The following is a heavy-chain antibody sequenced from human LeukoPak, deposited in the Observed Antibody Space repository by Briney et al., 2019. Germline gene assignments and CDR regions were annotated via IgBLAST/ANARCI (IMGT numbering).Heavy chain of an antibody. CDR3: ARARSAWFDP. J-gene: IGHJ5*02. V-gene: IGHV4-34*01. Sequence: SETLSLTCAVYGGSFSGYYWSWIRQPPGKELEWIGEINHSGSTNYNPSLKSRVTISVDTSKNQFSLKLSSVTAADTAVYYCARARSAWFDPWGQGTLVTVSS. CDR1: GGSFSGYY. CDR2: INHSGST. D-gene: IGHD3-3*01.